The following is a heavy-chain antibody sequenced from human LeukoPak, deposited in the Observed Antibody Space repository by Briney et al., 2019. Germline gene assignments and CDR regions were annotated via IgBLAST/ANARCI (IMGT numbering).Heavy chain of an antibody. CDR2: INSDGSWT. CDR1: GNYW. Sequence: GGSLRLSCAASGNYWMHWVRQAPGKGLVWVSHINSDGSWTGYADSVKGRFTISKDNAKNMVYLHMNSLRVDDTAVYYCVSLYETDWGRGTLVTVSS. CDR3: VSLYETD. V-gene: IGHV3-74*01. J-gene: IGHJ4*02. D-gene: IGHD2/OR15-2a*01.